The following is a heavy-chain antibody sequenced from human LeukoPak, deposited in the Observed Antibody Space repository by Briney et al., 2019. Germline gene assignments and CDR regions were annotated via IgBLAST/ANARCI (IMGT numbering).Heavy chain of an antibody. D-gene: IGHD6-13*01. J-gene: IGHJ4*02. Sequence: PGGSLRLSCAASGFTFSSYAMSWVRQAPVKVLDWVSAISGSGGSTYYADSVKGRFTISRDNSKNTLYLQMNSLRAEDTAVYYCAKVVAAAATDYFDYWGQGTLVTVSS. CDR3: AKVVAAAATDYFDY. V-gene: IGHV3-23*01. CDR2: ISGSGGST. CDR1: GFTFSSYA.